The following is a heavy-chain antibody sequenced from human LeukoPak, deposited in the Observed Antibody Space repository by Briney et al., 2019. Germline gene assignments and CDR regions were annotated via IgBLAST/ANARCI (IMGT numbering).Heavy chain of an antibody. Sequence: SETLSLTCAVYGGSFSGYYWSWIRQPPGKGLEWIGEINHSGSTNYNPSLKSRVTISVDTSKNQFSLKLSSVTAADTAVYYCARGDYYDSSGSNYYFDYWGQGTLVTVSS. V-gene: IGHV4-34*01. CDR1: GGSFSGYY. CDR3: ARGDYYDSSGSNYYFDY. J-gene: IGHJ4*02. CDR2: INHSGST. D-gene: IGHD3-22*01.